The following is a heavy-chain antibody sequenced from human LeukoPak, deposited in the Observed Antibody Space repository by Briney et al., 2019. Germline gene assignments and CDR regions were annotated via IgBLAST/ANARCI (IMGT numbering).Heavy chain of an antibody. V-gene: IGHV3-23*01. CDR1: GFTFSSYA. D-gene: IGHD3-22*01. CDR2: ISGSGGST. Sequence: PGGSLRLSCAASGFTFSSYAMSWVRQAPGKGLEWVSAISGSGGSTYYADSVKGRFTISRDNYKNTLYLQMNSLRAEDTAVYYCAKGLYDSSGYSPNDAFDIWGQGTMVTVSS. J-gene: IGHJ3*02. CDR3: AKGLYDSSGYSPNDAFDI.